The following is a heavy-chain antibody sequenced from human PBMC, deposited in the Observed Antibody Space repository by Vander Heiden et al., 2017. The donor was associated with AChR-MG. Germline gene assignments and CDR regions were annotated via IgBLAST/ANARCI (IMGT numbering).Heavy chain of an antibody. Sequence: EVQLLESGGGLVHPGGSLSLSCVGSGFMFNNYALSWVRQAPGKGLDWVAVISGNSGSMYYGDSVKGRFTIFRDNSKNTVYLQMNSLRAEDTAIYYCAKVGYSSGTFQYWGQGTLVTVSS. V-gene: IGHV3-23*01. CDR3: AKVGYSSGTFQY. CDR1: GFMFNNYA. CDR2: ISGNSGSM. J-gene: IGHJ1*01. D-gene: IGHD6-19*01.